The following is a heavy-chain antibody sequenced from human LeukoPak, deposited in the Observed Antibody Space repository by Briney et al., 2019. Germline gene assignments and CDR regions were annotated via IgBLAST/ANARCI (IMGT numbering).Heavy chain of an antibody. CDR2: ISYDGSNK. CDR1: GFTFSSYG. V-gene: IGHV3-30*03. D-gene: IGHD6-19*01. Sequence: PGRSLRLSCAASGFTFSSYGLHWVRQAPGKGLEWVAVISYDGSNKYYADSVEGRFTIPRDNSKNTLYLQMNSLRAEDTAVYYCAMRTPTAGTFDYWGQGTLVIVSS. J-gene: IGHJ4*02. CDR3: AMRTPTAGTFDY.